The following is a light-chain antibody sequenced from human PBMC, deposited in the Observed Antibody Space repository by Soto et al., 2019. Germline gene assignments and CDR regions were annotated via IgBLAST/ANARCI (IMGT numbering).Light chain of an antibody. V-gene: IGKV1-9*01. J-gene: IGKJ1*01. CDR1: QGISSF. CDR3: QQLNSYPRT. Sequence: IQLTQSPSSLSASVGDRVTITCRASQGISSFLAWYQQKPGKAPNLLIYGASTLQSGVPSRFSGSGSGTDFTLTIASLQPEAFATYYCQQLNSYPRTFCQGTKVEVK. CDR2: GAS.